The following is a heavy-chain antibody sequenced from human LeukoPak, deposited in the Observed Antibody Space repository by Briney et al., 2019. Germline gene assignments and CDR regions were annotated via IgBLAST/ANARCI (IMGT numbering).Heavy chain of an antibody. CDR1: GGTFSNYD. Sequence: SVKVSCKASGGTFSNYDVSWVRQAPGHGLEWMGRISLIFGTTNYAQNFQGRVTITTDESTSTAYMELRRLRSEDTAVYYCARGDSSGYSDDVFDIWGQGTMVTVSS. CDR2: ISLIFGTT. D-gene: IGHD3-22*01. CDR3: ARGDSSGYSDDVFDI. V-gene: IGHV1-69*05. J-gene: IGHJ3*02.